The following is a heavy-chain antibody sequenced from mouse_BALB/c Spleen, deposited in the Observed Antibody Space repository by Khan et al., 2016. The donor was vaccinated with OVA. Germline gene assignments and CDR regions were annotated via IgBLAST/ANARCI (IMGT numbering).Heavy chain of an antibody. CDR3: GRCKLILYAMDY. J-gene: IGHJ4*01. CDR1: GYTFTNYG. CDR2: INTYTGEP. D-gene: IGHD1-1*01. V-gene: IGHV9-1*02. Sequence: QIQLVQSGPELKKPGETVKISCKASGYTFTNYGMNWVKQAPGKGLKWMGWINTYTGEPTYGDDFKGRFAFSLETSASTAYLQINNLKNEDRGTDVCGRCKLILYAMDYWGQGTSVTVSS.